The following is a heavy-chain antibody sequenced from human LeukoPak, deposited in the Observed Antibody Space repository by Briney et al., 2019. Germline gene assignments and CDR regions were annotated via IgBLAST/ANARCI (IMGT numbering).Heavy chain of an antibody. Sequence: ASVKVSCKASGYTFTRNGISWVRQAPGQGLEWMGWISAYNGNTHYAQRLQGRVTMTTDTSTSTAYMELRSLRFDGTAVYYCARQSDIRTRRGDDAFDVWGQGTKVTVSS. CDR2: ISAYNGNT. V-gene: IGHV1-18*01. CDR3: ARQSDIRTRRGDDAFDV. J-gene: IGHJ3*01. CDR1: GYTFTRNG. D-gene: IGHD3-10*01.